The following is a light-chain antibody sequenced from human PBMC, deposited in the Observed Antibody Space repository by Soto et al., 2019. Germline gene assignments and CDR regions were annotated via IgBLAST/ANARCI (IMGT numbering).Light chain of an antibody. CDR3: SSYTSSSTPRV. CDR1: SSDVGGYNY. J-gene: IGLJ3*02. V-gene: IGLV2-14*01. CDR2: EVS. Sequence: QSVLTQPASVSGSPGQSITISCTGTSSDVGGYNYVSWYQQHPGKAPKLMIYEVSNRPSRVSNRFSGSKSGNTASLTISGLQAEDEADYYCSSYTSSSTPRVFGGGTKLPVL.